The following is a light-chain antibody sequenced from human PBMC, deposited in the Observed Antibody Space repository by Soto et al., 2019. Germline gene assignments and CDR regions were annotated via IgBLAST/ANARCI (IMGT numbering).Light chain of an antibody. V-gene: IGLV2-11*01. CDR3: CSYAGSYTFCV. CDR2: DVS. CDR1: SSDVGNYNY. Sequence: QSALTQPRSVSGSPGQSVTISCTGTSSDVGNYNYVSWYQQHPGKAPKLMIYDVSKRPSGVPDRFSGSKSGNTASLTISGLQAEDEADYYCCSYAGSYTFCVFGTGTKLTVL. J-gene: IGLJ1*01.